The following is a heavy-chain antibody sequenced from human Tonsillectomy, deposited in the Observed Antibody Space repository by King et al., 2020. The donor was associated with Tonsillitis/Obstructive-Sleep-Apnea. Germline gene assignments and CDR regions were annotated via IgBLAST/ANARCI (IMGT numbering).Heavy chain of an antibody. J-gene: IGHJ3*02. CDR3: ARSNQELNRSFDI. Sequence: QLVQSGAEVKKTGSSVKISCKASGYTSTYRYLHWVRQAPGQALEWMGWITHFNGNTNYAQKFQDRVTFTRDRSMSTAHMDLSSLRSEDTAMYYCARSNQELNRSFDIWGQGTMVTVSS. CDR2: ITHFNGNT. D-gene: IGHD1-14*01. V-gene: IGHV1-45*02. CDR1: GYTSTYRY.